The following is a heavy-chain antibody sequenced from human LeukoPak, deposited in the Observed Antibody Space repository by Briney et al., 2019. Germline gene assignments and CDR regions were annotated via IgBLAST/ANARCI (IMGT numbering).Heavy chain of an antibody. J-gene: IGHJ4*02. Sequence: PGGSLRLSCAASGFTFKNYWMSWVRQAPGKGLEWVANIKEDGSEKYHVDSVRGRFTISRDNAKNSLYLQMNSLRAEDTALYYCARDDNWGSDYWGQGTLVTVSS. CDR2: IKEDGSEK. V-gene: IGHV3-7*01. CDR1: GFTFKNYW. D-gene: IGHD7-27*01. CDR3: ARDDNWGSDY.